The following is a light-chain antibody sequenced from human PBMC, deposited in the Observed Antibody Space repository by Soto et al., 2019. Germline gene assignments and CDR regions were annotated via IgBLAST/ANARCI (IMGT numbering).Light chain of an antibody. V-gene: IGKV1-5*01. Sequence: DIQMTQSPSTLSASVGDRVTITCRARQSISIWLAWYQQKPGKAPNLLIYDASSLESGVPSRFSGSGSGTEFTLTSSSLQPDDFATYYCQQYSTFYSFGQGTKLETK. CDR2: DAS. CDR1: QSISIW. J-gene: IGKJ2*03. CDR3: QQYSTFYS.